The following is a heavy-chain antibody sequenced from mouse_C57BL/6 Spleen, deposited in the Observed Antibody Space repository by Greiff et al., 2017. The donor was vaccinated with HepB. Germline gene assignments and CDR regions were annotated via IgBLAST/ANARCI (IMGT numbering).Heavy chain of an antibody. CDR3: AREDYYGSSYFQGFAY. CDR1: GYTFTDHT. CDR2: IYPRDGST. D-gene: IGHD1-1*01. V-gene: IGHV1-78*01. J-gene: IGHJ3*01. Sequence: VQLQQSDAELVKPGASVKISCKVSGYTFTDHTIHWMKQRPEQGLEWIGYIYPRDGSTKYNEKFKGKATLTADKSSSTAYMQLNSLTSEDSAVYFCAREDYYGSSYFQGFAYWGQGTLVTVSA.